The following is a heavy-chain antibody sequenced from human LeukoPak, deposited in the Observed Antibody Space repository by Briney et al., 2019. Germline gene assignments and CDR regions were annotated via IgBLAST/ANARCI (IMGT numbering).Heavy chain of an antibody. CDR1: GFPFSSYE. J-gene: IGHJ6*03. CDR3: ASYGYCSSTSCSYYYYYYMDV. CDR2: ISSSGSTI. Sequence: PGGSLRLSCAASGFPFSSYEMNWVRQAPGKGLEWVSYISSSGSTIYYADSVKGRFTISRDNAKNSLYLQMNSLRAEDTAVYYCASYGYCSSTSCSYYYYYYMDVWGKGTTVTVSS. D-gene: IGHD2-2*01. V-gene: IGHV3-48*03.